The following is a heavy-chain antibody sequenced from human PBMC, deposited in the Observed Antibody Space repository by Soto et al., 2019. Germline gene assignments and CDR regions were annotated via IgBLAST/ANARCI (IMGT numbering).Heavy chain of an antibody. CDR3: ARDTSFLLVVVMDV. D-gene: IGHD2-15*01. CDR2: ISYDGSNK. J-gene: IGHJ6*02. Sequence: GGSLRLSCAASGFTFSSYAMHWVRQAPGKGLEWVAVISYDGSNKYYADSVKGRFTISRDNSKNTLYLQMNSLRAEDTAVYYCARDTSFLLVVVMDVWGQGTTVTVSS. CDR1: GFTFSSYA. V-gene: IGHV3-30-3*01.